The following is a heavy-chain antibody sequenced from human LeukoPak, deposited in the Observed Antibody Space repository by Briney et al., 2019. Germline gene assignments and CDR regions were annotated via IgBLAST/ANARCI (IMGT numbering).Heavy chain of an antibody. CDR1: GFTFTSYS. CDR3: AKGRTAVRDTFDI. V-gene: IGHV3-23*01. D-gene: IGHD1-1*01. Sequence: GGSLRLSCVASGFTFTSYSMSWVRQAPGKGLEWVSAMSGSGGTSAYADSVRGRFTISRDNSKNTLSLQMSSLRAEDTALYYCAKGRTAVRDTFDIWGQGTVVTVSS. CDR2: MSGSGGTS. J-gene: IGHJ3*02.